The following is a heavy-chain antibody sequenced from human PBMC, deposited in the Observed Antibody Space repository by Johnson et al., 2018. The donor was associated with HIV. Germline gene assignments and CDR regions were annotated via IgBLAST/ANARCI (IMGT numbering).Heavy chain of an antibody. V-gene: IGHV3-23*04. CDR2: ISWNSGSI. Sequence: VQLVESGGGLVKPGGSLRLSCAASRFTFRSYAMHWVRQAPGKGLEWVSGISWNSGSIGYADSVKGRFTISRDNSKNTLSLQMNSLRAEDTAVYYCAKPYYDFWSGYYEYNAFDLWGRGTSVTVS. CDR3: AKPYYDFWSGYYEYNAFDL. D-gene: IGHD3-3*01. J-gene: IGHJ3*01. CDR1: RFTFRSYA.